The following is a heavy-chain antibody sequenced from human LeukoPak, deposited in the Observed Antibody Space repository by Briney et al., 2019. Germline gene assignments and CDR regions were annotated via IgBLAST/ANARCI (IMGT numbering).Heavy chain of an antibody. D-gene: IGHD4-17*01. CDR2: LSGSGSST. Sequence: GGSLRLSCTASGFTFDDYAMHWVRQAPAKGLEWVSALSGSGSSTYYADSVKGRFTISRDNSKITLYLQMNSLRAEDTAVYYCAKDNGRYGMDVWGQGTTVTVSS. J-gene: IGHJ6*02. V-gene: IGHV3-23*01. CDR1: GFTFDDYA. CDR3: AKDNGRYGMDV.